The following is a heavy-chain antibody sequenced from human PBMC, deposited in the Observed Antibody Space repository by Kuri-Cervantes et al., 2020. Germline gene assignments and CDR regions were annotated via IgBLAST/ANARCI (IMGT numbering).Heavy chain of an antibody. D-gene: IGHD3-3*01. V-gene: IGHV4-34*01. CDR1: GGSFSGYY. CDR3: ARMGGVVIKGYYYYMDV. J-gene: IGHJ6*03. CDR2: INHSGST. Sequence: SETLSLTCAVYGGSFSGYYWSWIRQPPGKGLEWLGEINHSGSTTLKSRVTISVDTSKNQFSLNLSSVTAADTAVYYCARMGGVVIKGYYYYMDVWGKGTTVTVSS.